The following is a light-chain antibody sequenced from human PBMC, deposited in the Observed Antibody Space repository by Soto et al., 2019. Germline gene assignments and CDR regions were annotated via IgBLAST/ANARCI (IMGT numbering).Light chain of an antibody. CDR3: NSYTSSSTLRV. CDR2: EVS. Sequence: QLVLTQPASVSGSPGQSITISCTGTSSDVGDYNYVSWYQQHPGKAPKLMIYEVSNRPSGVSNRFSGSKSGNTASLTISGLQAEDEAYYYCNSYTSSSTLRVFGGGTKLTVL. CDR1: SSDVGDYNY. V-gene: IGLV2-14*01. J-gene: IGLJ2*01.